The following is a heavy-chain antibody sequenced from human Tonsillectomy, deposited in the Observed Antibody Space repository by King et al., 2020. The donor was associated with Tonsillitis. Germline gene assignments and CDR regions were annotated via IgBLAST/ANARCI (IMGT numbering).Heavy chain of an antibody. Sequence: VQLVESGGGVVQPGRSLRLSCAASGFTFSSYGMHWVRQAPGKGLEGVAVIWYDGSNKYYADSVKGRFTISRDNSKNTLYLQMNSLVAEDTAVYYCASDPGYCSGGSCPTLDYWGQGTLVTVSS. V-gene: IGHV3-33*08. CDR3: ASDPGYCSGGSCPTLDY. CDR2: IWYDGSNK. J-gene: IGHJ4*02. D-gene: IGHD2-15*01. CDR1: GFTFSSYG.